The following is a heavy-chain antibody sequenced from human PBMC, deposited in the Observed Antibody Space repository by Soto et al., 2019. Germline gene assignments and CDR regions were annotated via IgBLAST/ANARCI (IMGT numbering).Heavy chain of an antibody. J-gene: IGHJ4*02. CDR1: GGSISSSSYY. CDR2: IYYSGST. CDR3: ARHLRWFGELSHDY. V-gene: IGHV4-39*01. Sequence: QLQLQESGPGLVKPSETLSLTCTVSGGSISSSSYYWGWIRQPPGKGLEWIGSIYYSGSTYYNPSLKSRVTISVDTSKNQFSLKLSSVTAADTDVYYCARHLRWFGELSHDYWGQGTLVTVSS. D-gene: IGHD3-10*01.